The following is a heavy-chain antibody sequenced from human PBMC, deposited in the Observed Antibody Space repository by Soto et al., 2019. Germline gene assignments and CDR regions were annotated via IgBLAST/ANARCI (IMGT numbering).Heavy chain of an antibody. CDR1: GYTFTSYD. J-gene: IGHJ4*02. CDR2: MNPNSGNT. V-gene: IGHV1-8*01. Sequence: GASVKVSCKASGYTFTSYDINWVRQATGQGLEWMGWMNPNSGNTGYAQKFQGRVTMTRNTSISTAYMELSSLRSEDTAVYYCARASAGPYGSGSYNFDYWGQGTLVTVSS. D-gene: IGHD3-10*01. CDR3: ARASAGPYGSGSYNFDY.